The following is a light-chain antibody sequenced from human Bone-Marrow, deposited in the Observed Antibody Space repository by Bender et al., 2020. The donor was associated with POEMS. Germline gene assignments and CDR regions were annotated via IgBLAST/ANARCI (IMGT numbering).Light chain of an antibody. V-gene: IGLV3-1*01. CDR1: NLGNKY. CDR2: QDT. CDR3: QTWVTNTGV. Sequence: SYELTQPPSVSVSPGQTASITCSGDNLGNKYVSWYQQTSGQSPVLVVYQDTERPSGIPERFSGSNSGNTATLTISGAQAVDEADYYCQTWVTNTGVFGGGTKLTVL. J-gene: IGLJ3*02.